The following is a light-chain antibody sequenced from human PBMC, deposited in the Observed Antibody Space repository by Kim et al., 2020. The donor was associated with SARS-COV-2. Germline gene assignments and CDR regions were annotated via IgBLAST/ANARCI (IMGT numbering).Light chain of an antibody. V-gene: IGKV1-5*03. CDR1: QSVVSW. Sequence: SASVGDRVTITCRASQSVVSWLAWYQQKPGKAPKLLIYMASSLQSGVPSRFSGSGSGTDFTLTISSLQPDDFATYYCQQYNTYSYTFGQGTKLEI. CDR3: QQYNTYSYT. CDR2: MAS. J-gene: IGKJ2*01.